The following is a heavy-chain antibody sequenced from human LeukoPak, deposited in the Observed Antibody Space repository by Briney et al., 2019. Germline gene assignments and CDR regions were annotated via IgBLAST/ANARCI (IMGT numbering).Heavy chain of an antibody. V-gene: IGHV3-23*01. J-gene: IGHJ4*02. CDR1: GFTFDDYG. D-gene: IGHD2-21*01. CDR3: AKDWRANRHQGDCYDY. Sequence: GGSLRLSCAASGFTFDDYGMSWVRQAPGKGLEWVSLIGDSGGNTYYADSVKGRFSISRDNSKNTLFLQMNSLRAEDTAVYYCAKDWRANRHQGDCYDYWGQGTLVTVSS. CDR2: IGDSGGNT.